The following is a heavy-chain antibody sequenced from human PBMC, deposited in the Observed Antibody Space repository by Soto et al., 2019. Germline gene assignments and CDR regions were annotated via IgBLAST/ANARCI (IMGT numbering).Heavy chain of an antibody. CDR1: GYTFTGYY. Sequence: ASVKVSCKASGYTFTGYYMHWVRQSPGQGLEWMGWINPNSGGTNYAQKFQCRVTMTRDTSISTPYMELSRLRSDDTAVYYCARAPFVRKYYASSGYFGYWDRGPLVTVSS. CDR3: ARAPFVRKYYASSGYFGY. D-gene: IGHD3-22*01. J-gene: IGHJ4*02. V-gene: IGHV1-2*02. CDR2: INPNSGGT.